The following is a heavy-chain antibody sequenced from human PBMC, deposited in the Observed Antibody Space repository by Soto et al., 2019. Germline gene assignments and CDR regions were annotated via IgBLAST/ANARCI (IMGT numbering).Heavy chain of an antibody. CDR2: IIPIFGTA. Sequence: SVKVSCKASGGTFSSYAISWVRQAPGQGLEWMGGIIPIFGTANYAQKFQGRVTITADESTSTAYMELSSLRSEDTAVFYCATKAPYCGGDCHSFWFDPWGQGTLVTVSS. D-gene: IGHD2-21*02. CDR1: GGTFSSYA. J-gene: IGHJ5*02. V-gene: IGHV1-69*13. CDR3: ATKAPYCGGDCHSFWFDP.